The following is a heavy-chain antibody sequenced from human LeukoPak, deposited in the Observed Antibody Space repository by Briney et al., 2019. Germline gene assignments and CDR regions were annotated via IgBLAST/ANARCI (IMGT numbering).Heavy chain of an antibody. V-gene: IGHV1-2*04. D-gene: IGHD3-10*01. CDR3: ARDYGSGSSTFNWFDP. CDR1: GYTFTGYY. CDR2: INPNSGGT. J-gene: IGHJ5*02. Sequence: ASVKVSCKASGYTFTGYYMHWVRQAPGQGLEWMGWINPNSGGTNYAQKFQGWVTMTRDTSISTAYMELSRLRSDDTAVYYCARDYGSGSSTFNWFDPWGQGTLVTVSS.